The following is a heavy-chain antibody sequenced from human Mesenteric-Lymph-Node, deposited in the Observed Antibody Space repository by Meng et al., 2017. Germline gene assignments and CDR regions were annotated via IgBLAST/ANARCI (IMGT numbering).Heavy chain of an antibody. J-gene: IGHJ4*02. CDR1: GFTISRHW. CDR3: TGLSGPFDY. V-gene: IGHV3-74*01. D-gene: IGHD6-19*01. CDR2: INSDGRTT. Sequence: EVQQVESGGGLVQHGGSLRLSCAASGFTISRHWMHWVRQAPGKGLVWVSRINSDGRTTNYADSVKGRFTISRDNAKNTLYLQMNSLRADDTAVYFCTGLSGPFDYWGQGTLVTVSS.